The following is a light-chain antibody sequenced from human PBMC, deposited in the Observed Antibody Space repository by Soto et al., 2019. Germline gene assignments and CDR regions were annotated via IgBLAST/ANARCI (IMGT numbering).Light chain of an antibody. CDR1: QSVSSN. Sequence: EIVLTQSPGTLSLSPGERSTLSCRASQSVSSNLAWYQQKPGQAPRLXXYDASNRATGIPARFSGSGSGTDFTLTISSLEPEDFAAYYCQQRSNWPPWTFGQGTKVDIK. J-gene: IGKJ1*01. CDR2: DAS. CDR3: QQRSNWPPWT. V-gene: IGKV3-11*01.